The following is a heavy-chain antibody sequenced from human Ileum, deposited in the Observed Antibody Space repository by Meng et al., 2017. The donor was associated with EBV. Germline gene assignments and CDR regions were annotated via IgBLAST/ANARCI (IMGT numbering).Heavy chain of an antibody. D-gene: IGHD6-19*01. Sequence: EVQLLESGGGLVQPGGSLRLSCAASGFTFSNYAMSWVRQAPGKGLEWVSAIHSSGGITYYADSVKGRFTISRDNSKNTLYLQINSLRAEDTAVYYCAKDVEQWLGSHFDYWGQGTLVTVSS. CDR2: IHSSGGIT. CDR1: GFTFSNYA. J-gene: IGHJ4*02. CDR3: AKDVEQWLGSHFDY. V-gene: IGHV3-23*01.